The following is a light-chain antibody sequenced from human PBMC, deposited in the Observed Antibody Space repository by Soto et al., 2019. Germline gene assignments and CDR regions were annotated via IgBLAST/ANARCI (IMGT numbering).Light chain of an antibody. CDR2: GAS. Sequence: EIVMTQSPATLSVSPGERATLSCRASQSVSSNLAGYQQKPGQAPRLLIYGASTRAPGIPARFSGSGSGTEFTLTISSLQSEDFAVQYCQQYNNWPPLTFGGGTKGEIK. CDR1: QSVSSN. CDR3: QQYNNWPPLT. V-gene: IGKV3-15*01. J-gene: IGKJ4*01.